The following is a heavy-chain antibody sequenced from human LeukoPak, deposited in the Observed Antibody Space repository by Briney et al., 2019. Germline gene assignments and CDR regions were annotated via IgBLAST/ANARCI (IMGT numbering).Heavy chain of an antibody. J-gene: IGHJ4*02. CDR2: ISAYNGNT. CDR1: GYTFTSYG. V-gene: IGHV1-18*01. CDR3: ARDGINCSGGSCYVDY. Sequence: ASVKVSCKASGYTFTSYGISWVRQAPGQGLEWMGWISAYNGNTNYAQKLQGRVTMTTDTSTSTAYMELRSLRSDDTAVYCCARDGINCSGGSCYVDYWGQGTLVTVSS. D-gene: IGHD2-15*01.